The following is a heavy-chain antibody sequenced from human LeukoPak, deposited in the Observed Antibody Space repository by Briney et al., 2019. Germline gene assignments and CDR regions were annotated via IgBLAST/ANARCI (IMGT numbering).Heavy chain of an antibody. CDR2: MNPNSGNT. Sequence: VASVKVSCEASGYTFTSYDINWVRQATGQGLEWMGWMNPNSGNTGYAQKFQGRVTMTRNTSISTAYMELSSLRSEDTAVYYCARAGARQIAAVGYWGQGTLVTVSS. CDR3: ARAGARQIAAVGY. J-gene: IGHJ4*02. D-gene: IGHD6-13*01. V-gene: IGHV1-8*01. CDR1: GYTFTSYD.